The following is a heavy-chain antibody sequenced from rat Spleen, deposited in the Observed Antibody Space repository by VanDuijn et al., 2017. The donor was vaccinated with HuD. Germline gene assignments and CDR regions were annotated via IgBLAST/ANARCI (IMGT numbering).Heavy chain of an antibody. CDR3: AKDKDGGYVMDA. CDR1: GFTFSDYY. Sequence: EVQLVESDGGLVQPGRSLKLSCAASGFTFSDYYMAWIRQAPGKGLEWVSSINTDGGSTSYLDSVKGRFTISRDNAENTIYLQMNSLRSEDTATYYCAKDKDGGYVMDAWGQGASVTVSS. D-gene: IGHD1-11*01. V-gene: IGHV5-58*01. CDR2: INTDGGST. J-gene: IGHJ4*01.